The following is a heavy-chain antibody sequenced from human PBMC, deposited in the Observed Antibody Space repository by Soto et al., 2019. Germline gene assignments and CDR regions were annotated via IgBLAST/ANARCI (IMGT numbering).Heavy chain of an antibody. V-gene: IGHV4-39*01. CDR2: IYYSGST. D-gene: IGHD3-16*02. J-gene: IGHJ4*02. Sequence: SETLSLTCTVSGGSISSSSYYWGWIRQPPGKGLEWIGSIYYSGSTYYNPSLKSRVTISVDTSKNQFSLKLSSVTAADTAVYYCARRFGGVIIRGTFDYWGQGTLVTVSS. CDR3: ARRFGGVIIRGTFDY. CDR1: GGSISSSSYY.